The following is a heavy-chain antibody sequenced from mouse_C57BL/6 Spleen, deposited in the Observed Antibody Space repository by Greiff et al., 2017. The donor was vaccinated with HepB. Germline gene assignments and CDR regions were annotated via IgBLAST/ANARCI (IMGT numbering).Heavy chain of an antibody. V-gene: IGHV1-69*01. CDR2: IDPSDSYT. CDR1: GYTFTSYW. CDR3: ARTPLYYGSSYGWYFDV. J-gene: IGHJ1*03. Sequence: VQLQQPGAELVMPGASVKLSCKASGYTFTSYWMHWVKQRPGQGLEWIGEIDPSDSYTNYNQKFKGKSTLTVDKSSSTAYMQLSSLTSEDSAVYYCARTPLYYGSSYGWYFDVWGTGTTVTVSS. D-gene: IGHD1-1*01.